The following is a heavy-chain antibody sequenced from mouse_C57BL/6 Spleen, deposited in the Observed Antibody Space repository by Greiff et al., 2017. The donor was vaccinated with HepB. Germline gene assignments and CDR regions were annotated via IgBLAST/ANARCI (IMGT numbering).Heavy chain of an antibody. D-gene: IGHD1-1*01. J-gene: IGHJ1*03. Sequence: VQLKESGPGLVKPSQSLSLTCSVTGYSITSGYYWNWIRQFPGNKLEWMGYISYDGSNNYNPSLQNRISITRDTSKNQFFLKLNSVTTEDTATYYCARDYYGYWYFDVWGTGTTVTVSS. CDR2: ISYDGSN. CDR1: GYSITSGYY. CDR3: ARDYYGYWYFDV. V-gene: IGHV3-6*01.